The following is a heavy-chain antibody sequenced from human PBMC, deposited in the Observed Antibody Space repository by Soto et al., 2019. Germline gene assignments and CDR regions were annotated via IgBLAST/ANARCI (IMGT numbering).Heavy chain of an antibody. J-gene: IGHJ4*02. CDR2: ISYDGSNK. D-gene: IGHD5-18*01. CDR3: AKEGSYGPLDY. Sequence: PGGSLRLFCAASGFTFSSYGMHWVRQAPGKGLEWVAVISYDGSNKYYADSVKGRFTISRDNSKNTLYLQMNSLRAEDTAVYYCAKEGSYGPLDYWGQGTLVTVSS. V-gene: IGHV3-30*18. CDR1: GFTFSSYG.